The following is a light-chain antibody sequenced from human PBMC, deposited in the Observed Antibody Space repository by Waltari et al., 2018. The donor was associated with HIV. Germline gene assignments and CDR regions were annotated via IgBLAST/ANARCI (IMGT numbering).Light chain of an antibody. V-gene: IGLV2-14*03. J-gene: IGLJ1*01. Sequence: QSALTQPASVSGSPGQSNTISCTGTSSDVGGYNYVSWYQQHPGKAPKLMIYDVSNRPSGFSNRFSGSKSGNTASLTISGLQAEDEADYYCSSYTSSYVFGTGTKVTVL. CDR1: SSDVGGYNY. CDR2: DVS. CDR3: SSYTSSYV.